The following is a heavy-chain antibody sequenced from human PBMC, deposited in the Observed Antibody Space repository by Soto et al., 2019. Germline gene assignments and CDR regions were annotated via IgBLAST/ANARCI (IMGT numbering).Heavy chain of an antibody. CDR3: ARVMYGSGSYLHTFDY. Sequence: QVQLQESGPGLVKPSETLSLNCTVSGGSISSFYWSWIRQSPGKGLEWIGYMYYTGSTVYNPSLKSRVTISLDSSKTQFSLKLCSVTAADTAVYYCARVMYGSGSYLHTFDYWGQGTLVTVSS. V-gene: IGHV4-59*01. CDR2: MYYTGST. D-gene: IGHD3-10*01. CDR1: GGSISSFY. J-gene: IGHJ4*02.